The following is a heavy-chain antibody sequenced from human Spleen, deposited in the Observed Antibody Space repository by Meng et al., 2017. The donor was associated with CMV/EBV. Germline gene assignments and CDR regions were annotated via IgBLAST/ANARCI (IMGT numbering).Heavy chain of an antibody. CDR1: GGSISSSSYY. CDR2: IYYSGST. J-gene: IGHJ5*02. V-gene: IGHV4-39*07. CDR3: ARDGNDYDFWSGYHTSNWFDP. D-gene: IGHD3-3*01. Sequence: SETLSLTCTVSGGSISSSSYYWGWIRQPPGKGLECIGSIYYSGSTYYNPSLKSRVTISVDTSKNQFSLKLSSVTAADTAVYYCARDGNDYDFWSGYHTSNWFDPWGQGTLVTVSS.